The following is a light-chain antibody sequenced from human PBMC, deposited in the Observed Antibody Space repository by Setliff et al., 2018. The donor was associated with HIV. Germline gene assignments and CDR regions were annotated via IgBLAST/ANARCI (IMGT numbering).Light chain of an antibody. CDR3: CSYTGSSTFDV. Sequence: QSVLTQPASVSGSPGQSITISCTGNSSDVGSYNLVSWYQHYPGKAPKLTIFEVSKRPSGVSNRFSGSKSGNTASLTISGLQAEDEADYYCCSYTGSSTFDVFGTGTKGTVL. J-gene: IGLJ1*01. V-gene: IGLV2-23*02. CDR2: EVS. CDR1: SSDVGSYNL.